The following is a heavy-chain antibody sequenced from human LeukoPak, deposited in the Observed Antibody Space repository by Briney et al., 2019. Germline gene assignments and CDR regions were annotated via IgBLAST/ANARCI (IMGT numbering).Heavy chain of an antibody. J-gene: IGHJ4*02. CDR1: GGSISSSSYY. Sequence: SKTLSLTCTVSGGSISSSSYYWGWIRQPPGKGLEWIGSIYYSGSTYYNPSLKSRVTISVDTSKNQFSLKLSSVTAADTAVYYCARPNSGSFPFMFFDYWGQGTLVTVSS. CDR3: ARPNSGSFPFMFFDY. D-gene: IGHD1-26*01. V-gene: IGHV4-39*01. CDR2: IYYSGST.